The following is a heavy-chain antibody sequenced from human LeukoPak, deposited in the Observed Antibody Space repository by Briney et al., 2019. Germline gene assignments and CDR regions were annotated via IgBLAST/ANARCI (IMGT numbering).Heavy chain of an antibody. V-gene: IGHV4-59*08. CDR1: GGSTGSDY. D-gene: IGHD2-15*01. Sequence: SQTLSLTCTVSGGSTGSDYWSWIRQPPGKGLEWIAYVYYSGVTSYNPSLKSRVAISIDTSKNQFSLNLSSVTAADTAVYYCARLSLHCSGGSCYRGAFDSWGQGTLVTVSS. CDR3: ARLSLHCSGGSCYRGAFDS. CDR2: VYYSGVT. J-gene: IGHJ4*02.